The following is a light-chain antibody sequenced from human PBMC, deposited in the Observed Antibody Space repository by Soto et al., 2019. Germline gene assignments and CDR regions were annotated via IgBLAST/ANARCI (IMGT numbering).Light chain of an antibody. CDR3: CSYAGSTTLL. CDR1: SSDVGSYNL. CDR2: EVS. V-gene: IGLV2-23*02. Sequence: QSVLTQPASVSGSPGQSITISCTGTSSDVGSYNLVSWYQHHPGKAPRLMIYEVSKRPSGVSNRFSGSKSGNTASLTISGLQAEDEADYYCCSYAGSTTLLFGGGTQLTVL. J-gene: IGLJ2*01.